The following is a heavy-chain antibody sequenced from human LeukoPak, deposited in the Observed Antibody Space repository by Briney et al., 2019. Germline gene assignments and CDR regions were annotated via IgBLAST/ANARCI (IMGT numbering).Heavy chain of an antibody. D-gene: IGHD2-8*01. V-gene: IGHV4-30-4*01. CDR2: IYYSGST. Sequence: KPSQTLSLTCTVSGGSISSGDYYWSWIRQPPGKGLEWIGYIYYSGSTYYNPSLKRRVTISVDTSKYQFSLKLSSVTAADTAVYYCAREAAPQHQARYCTNGVCHPVGYSSGWYGGTFDYWGQGTLVTVSS. CDR1: GGSISSGDYY. J-gene: IGHJ4*02. CDR3: AREAAPQHQARYCTNGVCHPVGYSSGWYGGTFDY.